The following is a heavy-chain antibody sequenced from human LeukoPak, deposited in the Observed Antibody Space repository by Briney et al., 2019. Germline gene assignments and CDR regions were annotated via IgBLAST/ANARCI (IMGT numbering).Heavy chain of an antibody. J-gene: IGHJ4*02. CDR2: IHYCGTT. V-gene: IGHV4-59*08. Sequence: PSETLSLTCTVSGGSISGYSWSWIRQPPGKGLQWIGYIHYCGTTNYNPSLRSRVTISLATSTNQCSLTLSSVTAAGTAVYYCARGSRLSSPHYYDSSGYMGYWGQGTLVTVSS. CDR1: GGSISGYS. CDR3: ARGSRLSSPHYYDSSGYMGY. D-gene: IGHD3-22*01.